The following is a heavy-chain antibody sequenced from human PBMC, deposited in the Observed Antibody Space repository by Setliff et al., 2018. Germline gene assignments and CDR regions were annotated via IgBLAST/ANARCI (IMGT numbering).Heavy chain of an antibody. D-gene: IGHD2-21*01. CDR1: GHMFTSNA. J-gene: IGHJ4*02. CDR3: ARDRGLEADVVSLINMGDF. V-gene: IGHV1-46*01. CDR2: IDPSGTRT. Sequence: ASVKVSCKASGHMFTSNAMHWVRQAPGQGLEWMGVIDPSGTRTVSAQSFKGRITLTRDTSTDTAYMEVNSLRSDDTAVYYCARDRGLEADVVSLINMGDFWGQGTLVTVSS.